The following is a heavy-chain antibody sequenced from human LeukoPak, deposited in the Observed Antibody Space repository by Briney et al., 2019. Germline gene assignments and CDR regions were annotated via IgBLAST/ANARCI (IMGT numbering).Heavy chain of an antibody. J-gene: IGHJ4*02. D-gene: IGHD3-3*01. CDR1: GFTLSSYA. CDR2: ISGSGGST. CDR3: AKSSAGFFWSGYYLDY. Sequence: GGSLRLSCAASGFTLSSYAMSWVRQAPGKGLEWVSAISGSGGSTYYADSVKGRFTISRDNSKNTLYLQMNSLRAEDTAVYYCAKSSAGFFWSGYYLDYWGQGTLVTVSS. V-gene: IGHV3-23*01.